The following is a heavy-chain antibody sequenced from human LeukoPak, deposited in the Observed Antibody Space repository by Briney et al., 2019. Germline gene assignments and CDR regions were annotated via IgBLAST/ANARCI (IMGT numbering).Heavy chain of an antibody. CDR2: ISGSGSST. CDR3: AEDALSGWYGYSDY. CDR1: GFTFSNYA. V-gene: IGHV3-23*01. Sequence: PGGSLRLSCAASGFTFSNYAMNWVRQAPGKGLEWVSSISGSGSSTYYADSVKGRFTISRDNSKNTLFLQMNSLRAEDTAVYHCAEDALSGWYGYSDYWGQGTLVTVSS. J-gene: IGHJ4*02. D-gene: IGHD6-19*01.